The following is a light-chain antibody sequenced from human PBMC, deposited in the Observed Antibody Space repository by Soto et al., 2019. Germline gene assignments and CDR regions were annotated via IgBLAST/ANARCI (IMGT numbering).Light chain of an antibody. CDR2: RND. V-gene: IGLV1-47*01. Sequence: QSVLTQPPSASGTPGPRVTISCSGSNSHIGNNYLYWYQQLPETAPKLLVYRNDQRPSGVPDRFSGFKSGTSASLTISGLRSEDEGDYYCAAWVDGLSTWVFGGGTKLTVL. CDR1: NSHIGNNY. J-gene: IGLJ3*02. CDR3: AAWVDGLSTWV.